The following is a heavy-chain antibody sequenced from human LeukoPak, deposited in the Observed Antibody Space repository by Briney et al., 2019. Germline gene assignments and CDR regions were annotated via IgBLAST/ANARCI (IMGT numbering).Heavy chain of an antibody. D-gene: IGHD3-22*01. Sequence: ASVKVSCKASGYTFTSYYMHWGRQAPGQRLEGRGVINPSCGRTSYAQKFQGRVTMTRNTSISRAYMALSSLRSEDTAVYYCARIGPYYYDRSRYYHYRGQETLVTV. CDR2: INPSCGRT. CDR1: GYTFTSYY. J-gene: IGHJ4*02. V-gene: IGHV1-46*01. CDR3: ARIGPYYYDRSRYYHY.